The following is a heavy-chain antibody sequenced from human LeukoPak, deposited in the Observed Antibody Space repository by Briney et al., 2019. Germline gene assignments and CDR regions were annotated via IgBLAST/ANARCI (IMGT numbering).Heavy chain of an antibody. J-gene: IGHJ5*02. Sequence: SGTLSLTCTVSGASISSSYWWTWVRQPPGKGLEWIGEIYHSGSTHYSPSLKSRVTISVDKSKNQFSLKLSSVTAADTAVYYCAGSNWFDPWGQGTLVTVSS. CDR3: AGSNWFDP. CDR1: GASISSSYW. V-gene: IGHV4-4*02. CDR2: IYHSGST.